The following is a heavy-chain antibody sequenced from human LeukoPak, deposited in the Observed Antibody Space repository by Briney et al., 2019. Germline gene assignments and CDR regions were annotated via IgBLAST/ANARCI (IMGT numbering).Heavy chain of an antibody. V-gene: IGHV3-33*01. CDR2: IWYDGSNK. CDR1: GFTFSSYG. D-gene: IGHD4-17*01. Sequence: PGRSLRLSCAAPGFTFSSYGMHWVRQAPGKGLEWVAVIWYDGSNKYYADSVKGRFTISRDNSKNTLYLQMNSLRAEDTAVYYCARGPSTVTTRFDYWGQGTLVTVSS. CDR3: ARGPSTVTTRFDY. J-gene: IGHJ4*02.